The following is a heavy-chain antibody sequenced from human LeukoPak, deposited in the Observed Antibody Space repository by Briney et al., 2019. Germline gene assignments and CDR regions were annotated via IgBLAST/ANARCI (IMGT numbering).Heavy chain of an antibody. J-gene: IGHJ3*02. D-gene: IGHD3-22*01. Sequence: SVKVSCEAPGGTFSSYAIRWVRQAPGQGVEWMGRIIPIFGTANYAQKFQGRVTITADESTTTAYMELSSLRSEDTAVYYCARQSLDRITMIVVVTPHGAFDIWGQGTMVTVSS. CDR3: ARQSLDRITMIVVVTPHGAFDI. CDR2: IIPIFGTA. V-gene: IGHV1-69*13. CDR1: GGTFSSYA.